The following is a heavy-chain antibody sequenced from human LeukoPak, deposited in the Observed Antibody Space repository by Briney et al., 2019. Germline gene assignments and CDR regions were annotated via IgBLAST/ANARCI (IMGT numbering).Heavy chain of an antibody. J-gene: IGHJ6*04. CDR3: AELGITMIGGV. CDR1: GFTFSSYE. V-gene: IGHV3-48*03. CDR2: ISSSGSTI. Sequence: PGGSLRLSYAASGFTFSSYEMNWVRQAPGKGLEWVSYISSSGSTIYYADSVKGRFTISRDNAKNSLCLQMNRLRAEDTAVYYCAELGITMIGGVWGKGTTVTVSS. D-gene: IGHD3-10*02.